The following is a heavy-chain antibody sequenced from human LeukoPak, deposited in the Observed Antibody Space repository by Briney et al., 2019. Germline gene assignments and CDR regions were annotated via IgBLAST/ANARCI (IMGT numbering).Heavy chain of an antibody. CDR3: VREARESGGFDY. CDR2: MRYDGSNK. CDR1: GFGFSSYG. D-gene: IGHD5-24*01. V-gene: IGHV3-30*02. J-gene: IGHJ4*02. Sequence: GGSLRLSCAAPGFGFSSYGMHWVRQAPGKGLEWVAFMRYDGSNKHHADSVKGRFTISRDNSKNSLYLQMNSLRAEDTAVYYCVREARESGGFDYWGQGTLVTVSS.